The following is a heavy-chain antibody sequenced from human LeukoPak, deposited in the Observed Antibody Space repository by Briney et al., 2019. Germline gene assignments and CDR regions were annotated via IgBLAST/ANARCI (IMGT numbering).Heavy chain of an antibody. V-gene: IGHV1-2*02. CDR3: ARDYYDSSGYYSFDY. CDR1: GYTFTGYY. J-gene: IGHJ4*02. Sequence: ASVKVSCKASGYTFTGYYMHWVRQAPGQGLEWMGWINPNSGGTNYARKFQGRVTMTRDTSISAAYMELSRLRSDDTAVYYCARDYYDSSGYYSFDYWGQGTLVTVSS. D-gene: IGHD3-22*01. CDR2: INPNSGGT.